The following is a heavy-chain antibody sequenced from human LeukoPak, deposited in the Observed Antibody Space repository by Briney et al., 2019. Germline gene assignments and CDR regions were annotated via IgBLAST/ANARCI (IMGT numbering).Heavy chain of an antibody. CDR2: VFYSGST. J-gene: IGHJ3*02. Sequence: PSETLSLTCTVSGGSISSHYWSWIRQPPGKGLEWIGYVFYSGSTNHNPSLKSRVSISVDTSKKQLSLKLSSVTAADTAVYYCARVVPKQQLVDAFDIWGQGTMVTVSS. D-gene: IGHD6-13*01. CDR3: ARVVPKQQLVDAFDI. V-gene: IGHV4-59*11. CDR1: GGSISSHY.